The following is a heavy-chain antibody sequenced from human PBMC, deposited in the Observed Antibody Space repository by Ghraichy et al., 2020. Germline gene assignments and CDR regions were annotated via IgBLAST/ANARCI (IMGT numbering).Heavy chain of an antibody. CDR3: ARGRGYGYGIDY. V-gene: IGHV4-61*08. Sequence: SQTLSLTCTVSGGSVSIGDHYWGWIRQPPGMGMEWIGHVFDGGRTLYNPSLDTRVTISTDPSKNQFALLLTSVTATDTAVYFCARGRGYGYGIDYWGQGSRVTVST. CDR2: VFDGGRT. J-gene: IGHJ4*02. CDR1: GGSVSIGDHY. D-gene: IGHD2-2*03.